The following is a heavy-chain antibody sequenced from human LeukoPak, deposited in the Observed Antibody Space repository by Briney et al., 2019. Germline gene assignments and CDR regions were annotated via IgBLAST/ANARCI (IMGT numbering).Heavy chain of an antibody. CDR3: TTGLYYYGSL. CDR2: ISGSAGST. D-gene: IGHD3-10*01. J-gene: IGHJ2*01. Sequence: GGSLRLSCAASGFTFSSYAMSWVRQAPGKGLEWVSAISGSAGSTYYSDSVKGRFTISRDNSKNTLYLQMNSLKTEDTAVYYCTTGLYYYGSLWGRGTLVTVSS. CDR1: GFTFSSYA. V-gene: IGHV3-23*01.